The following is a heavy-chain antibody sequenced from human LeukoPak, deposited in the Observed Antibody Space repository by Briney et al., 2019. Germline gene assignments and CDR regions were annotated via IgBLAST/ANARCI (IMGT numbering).Heavy chain of an antibody. CDR1: GYTFTGYY. CDR2: INPNSGGT. Sequence: ASVKVSCKASGYTFTGYYMHWVRQAPGQGLEWMGWINPNSGGTNYAQKFQGRVTMTGDTSISTAYMELSRLRSDDTAVYYCARGGGSWPPSYYYYYMDVWGKGTTVTVSS. V-gene: IGHV1-2*02. D-gene: IGHD6-13*01. J-gene: IGHJ6*03. CDR3: ARGGGSWPPSYYYYYMDV.